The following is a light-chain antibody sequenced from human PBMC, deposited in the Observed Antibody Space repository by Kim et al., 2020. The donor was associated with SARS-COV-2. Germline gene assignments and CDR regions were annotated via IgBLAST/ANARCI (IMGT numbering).Light chain of an antibody. Sequence: ALGQTVSFQCQGASLRSYYASWYQQKPGQAPVLVIYGKNNRPSGIPDRFSGSSSGNTASLTITGAQAEDEADYYCNSRDSSGNHWVFGGGTQLTVL. V-gene: IGLV3-19*01. J-gene: IGLJ3*02. CDR2: GKN. CDR1: SLRSYY. CDR3: NSRDSSGNHWV.